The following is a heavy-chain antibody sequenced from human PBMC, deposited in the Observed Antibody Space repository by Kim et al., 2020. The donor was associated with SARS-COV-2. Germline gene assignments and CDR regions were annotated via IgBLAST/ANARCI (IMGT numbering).Heavy chain of an antibody. Sequence: GGSLRLSCAASGFIFSSYAMNWVRQAPGKGLEWVSVISGSGANTFYADSVKGRFTISRDNSKNTLFLQMDSLRVEDTAVYYCTRRTNYGSGSYSWFDPWGQRALVTVST. CDR1: GFIFSSYA. J-gene: IGHJ5*02. V-gene: IGHV3-23*01. CDR3: TRRTNYGSGSYSWFDP. CDR2: ISGSGANT. D-gene: IGHD3-10*01.